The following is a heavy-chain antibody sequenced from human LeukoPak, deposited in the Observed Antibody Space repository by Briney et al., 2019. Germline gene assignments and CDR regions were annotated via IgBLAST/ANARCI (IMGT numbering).Heavy chain of an antibody. D-gene: IGHD5-12*01. CDR1: GYTFTSYY. CDR3: AGGYSGYAPGHYFDY. J-gene: IGHJ4*02. CDR2: INPSGGST. V-gene: IGHV1-46*01. Sequence: ASVKVSCKASGYTFTSYYMHWVRQAPGQGLEWMGIINPSGGSTSYAQKFQGRVTMTRDTSTSTVYMELSSLRSEDTAVYYCAGGYSGYAPGHYFDYWGQGTLVTVSS.